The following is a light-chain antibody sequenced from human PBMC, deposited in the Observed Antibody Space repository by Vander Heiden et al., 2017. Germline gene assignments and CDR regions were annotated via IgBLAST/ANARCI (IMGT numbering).Light chain of an antibody. J-gene: IGKJ3*01. CDR1: QSISTW. CDR2: KVS. CDR3: QQYSRLLT. Sequence: DIQITQSPPTLSASVGDTVTITCRASQSISTWLAWYQKKPRKAPKLLIYKVSSLENGVPSRFSGSGSGTEFTLTISGLQPDDFATYYCQQYSRLLTFGPGTKVDI. V-gene: IGKV1-5*03.